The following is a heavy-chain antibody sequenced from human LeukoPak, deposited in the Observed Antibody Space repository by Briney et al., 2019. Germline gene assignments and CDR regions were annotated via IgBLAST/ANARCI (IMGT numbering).Heavy chain of an antibody. D-gene: IGHD5-24*01. Sequence: PGGSLRLSCAASGFTFSTYWMHWVRQAPGKGLVWVSRINSDGSSTSYADSVRGRFTISKDNAKNTLYLQMNSLRAEDTAVYYCAREAVEMATLYYFDYWGRGTLVTVSS. CDR1: GFTFSTYW. V-gene: IGHV3-74*01. CDR2: INSDGSST. CDR3: AREAVEMATLYYFDY. J-gene: IGHJ4*02.